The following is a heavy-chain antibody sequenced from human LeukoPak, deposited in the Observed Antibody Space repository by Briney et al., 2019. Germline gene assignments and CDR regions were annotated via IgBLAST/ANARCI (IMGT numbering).Heavy chain of an antibody. Sequence: RGSLRLSCAASGFTFSNYWMTWVRQAPGKGLEWVANTKEDASEKYYVDSVRGRFTTSRDNAKNSLYLQMNSLRAEDTAVYYCARLHSGRYYGDAFDVWGQGTMVTVSS. CDR3: ARLHSGRYYGDAFDV. V-gene: IGHV3-7*03. CDR1: GFTFSNYW. CDR2: TKEDASEK. D-gene: IGHD1-26*01. J-gene: IGHJ3*01.